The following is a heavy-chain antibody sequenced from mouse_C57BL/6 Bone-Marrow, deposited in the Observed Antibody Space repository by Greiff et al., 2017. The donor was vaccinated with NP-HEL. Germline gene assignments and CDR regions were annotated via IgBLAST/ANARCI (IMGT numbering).Heavy chain of an antibody. CDR2: IHPNSGST. J-gene: IGHJ3*01. Sequence: QVQLKQPGAELVKPGASVKLSCKASGYTFTSYWMHWVKQRPGQGLEWIGMIHPNSGSTNYNEKFKSKATLTVDKSSSTAYMQLSSLTSEDSAVYYCARIYYSNPAWFAYWGQGTLVTVSA. V-gene: IGHV1-64*01. D-gene: IGHD2-5*01. CDR3: ARIYYSNPAWFAY. CDR1: GYTFTSYW.